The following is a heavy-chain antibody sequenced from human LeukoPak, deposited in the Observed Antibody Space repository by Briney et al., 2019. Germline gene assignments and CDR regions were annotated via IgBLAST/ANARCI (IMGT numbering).Heavy chain of an antibody. CDR3: ARVWQDYSGVDY. CDR1: GFTFSSYA. D-gene: IGHD2-21*01. J-gene: IGHJ4*02. CDR2: ISTAGTTI. V-gene: IGHV3-48*02. Sequence: GGSLRLSCAASGFTFSSYAMSWVRQAPGKGLEWISYISTAGTTIYYADSVKGRFAISRDNAKSSLYLQMNSLRDEDTAVYYCARVWQDYSGVDYWGQGTLVTVSS.